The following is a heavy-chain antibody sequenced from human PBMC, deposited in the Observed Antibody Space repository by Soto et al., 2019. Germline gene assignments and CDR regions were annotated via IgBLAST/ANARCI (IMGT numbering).Heavy chain of an antibody. Sequence: QVQLQESGPGLVKPSGTLSLTCAVSGGSISSSNWWSWVRQPPGKGLEWIGEIYHSGSTNYNPSLKSRVTISVDKSKNQFSLKLSSVTAADTAVYYCARYIVLLPTASLGNWFDPWGQGTLVTVSS. J-gene: IGHJ5*02. CDR3: ARYIVLLPTASLGNWFDP. D-gene: IGHD2-2*01. CDR2: IYHSGST. V-gene: IGHV4-4*02. CDR1: GGSISSSNW.